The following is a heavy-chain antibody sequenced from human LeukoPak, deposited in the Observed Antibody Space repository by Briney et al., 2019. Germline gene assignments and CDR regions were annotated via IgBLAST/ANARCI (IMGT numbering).Heavy chain of an antibody. CDR1: GGSISSYY. V-gene: IGHV4-59*08. CDR2: IYYSGST. D-gene: IGHD3-16*02. J-gene: IGHJ5*02. CDR3: ARQSPYYDYVWGSYRPVNWFDP. Sequence: SETLSLTCTVSGGSISSYYWSWIRQPPGKGLEWIGYIYYSGSTNYNPSLKSRVTISVDTSKNQFSLKLSSVTAADTAAYYCARQSPYYDYVWGSYRPVNWFDPWGQGTLVTVSS.